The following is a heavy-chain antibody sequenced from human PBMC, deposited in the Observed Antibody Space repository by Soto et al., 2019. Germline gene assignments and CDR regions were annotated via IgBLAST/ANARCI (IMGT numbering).Heavy chain of an antibody. CDR3: ARLGTVSTLDFDD. J-gene: IGHJ4*02. V-gene: IGHV5-10-1*01. CDR2: IDPSDSYT. D-gene: IGHD4-17*01. Sequence: GDPLKISCKGSGYSFTSYWISWLRQMPGKGLVWMGRIDPSDSYTNYSPSFQGHVTISADKSISTAYLQWSSLKASDTAMYYCARLGTVSTLDFDDWGQGTLVTVSS. CDR1: GYSFTSYW.